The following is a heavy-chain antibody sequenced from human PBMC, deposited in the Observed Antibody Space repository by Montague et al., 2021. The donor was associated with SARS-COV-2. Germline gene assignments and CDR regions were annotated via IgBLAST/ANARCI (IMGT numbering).Heavy chain of an antibody. V-gene: IGHV4-4*07. D-gene: IGHD2-2*01. CDR2: IYISGST. J-gene: IGHJ6*02. Sequence: SETLSLTRTFSGGSSSNYYWSWIRQPAGKGLEWIGHIYISGSTNYNPSLKSRVTMSVDTSKNQFSLKLSSVTAADTAVYYCARHRCSSTSCYDYGMDVWGQGTTVTVSS. CDR1: GGSSSNYY. CDR3: ARHRCSSTSCYDYGMDV.